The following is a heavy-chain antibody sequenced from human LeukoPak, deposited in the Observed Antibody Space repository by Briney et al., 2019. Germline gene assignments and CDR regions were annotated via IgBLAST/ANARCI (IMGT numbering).Heavy chain of an antibody. CDR3: ARDALDILTGYYSDY. CDR2: IKQDGSEK. CDR1: GFTFSSYW. Sequence: PGGSLRLSCAASGFTFSSYWMSWVRQAPGKGLEWVANIKQDGSEKYYVDSVKGRFTISRDNAKNSLYLQMNSLRAEDTAVYYCARDALDILTGYYSDYWGQGTLVTVSS. V-gene: IGHV3-7*01. J-gene: IGHJ4*02. D-gene: IGHD3-9*01.